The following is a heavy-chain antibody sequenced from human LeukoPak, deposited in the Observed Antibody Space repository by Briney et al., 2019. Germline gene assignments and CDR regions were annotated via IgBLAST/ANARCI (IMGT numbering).Heavy chain of an antibody. V-gene: IGHV4-38-2*02. CDR3: AANSADYNTLGSSYKV. J-gene: IGHJ4*02. Sequence: PSETLSLTCTVSGYSISSAFYWGWIRVPPGKGLEWIGSISYSGTTYYNPSLKSRVTISVDTSKNQFSLKLNSVTAADTAVFYCAANSADYNTLGSSYKVWGQGTLVTVSS. CDR2: ISYSGTT. D-gene: IGHD3-10*01. CDR1: GYSISSAFY.